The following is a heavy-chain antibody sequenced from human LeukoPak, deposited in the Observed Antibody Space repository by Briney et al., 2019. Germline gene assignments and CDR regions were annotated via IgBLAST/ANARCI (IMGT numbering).Heavy chain of an antibody. CDR3: PKLRQRIVGASGVYFDL. V-gene: IGHV3-23*01. J-gene: IGHJ4*02. D-gene: IGHD1-26*01. CDR2: VSARGDDT. CDR1: GFNFSNYA. Sequence: PGGSLRLSCAASGFNFSNYAMSWVRQTPGKGLEWVPAVSARGDDTFYADSVKGRFTISRDNFKNTLSLQMNSLKLEDTAMYFCPKLRQRIVGASGVYFDLWGQGTLVIVSS.